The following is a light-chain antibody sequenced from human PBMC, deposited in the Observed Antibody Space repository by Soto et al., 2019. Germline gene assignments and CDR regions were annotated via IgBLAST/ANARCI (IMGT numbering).Light chain of an antibody. CDR3: LQSYRTPLT. CDR2: GAS. J-gene: IGKJ4*01. Sequence: DIQMTQSPSSLSASVGDRVTIPCRASQSINNYLSWYQQKPGKAPNLLIFGASTLQSGVPSRFSGSGSGTDFTLTISSLQPEDFATYYCLQSYRTPLTFGGGTKVEIK. CDR1: QSINNY. V-gene: IGKV1-39*01.